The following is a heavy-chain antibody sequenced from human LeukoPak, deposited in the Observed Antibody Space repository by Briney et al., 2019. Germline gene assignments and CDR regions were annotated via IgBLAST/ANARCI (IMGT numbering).Heavy chain of an antibody. V-gene: IGHV1-8*01. D-gene: IGHD3-22*01. CDR2: MNPNSGNT. Sequence: ASVKVSCKASGYTFTSYDINWVRQATGQGLEWMGWMNPNSGNTGYAQKFQGRVTMTRNTSISTAYMELSSLRSEDTAVYYCARGLTMIVAHSRNWFDPWGQGTLVIVSS. J-gene: IGHJ5*02. CDR1: GYTFTSYD. CDR3: ARGLTMIVAHSRNWFDP.